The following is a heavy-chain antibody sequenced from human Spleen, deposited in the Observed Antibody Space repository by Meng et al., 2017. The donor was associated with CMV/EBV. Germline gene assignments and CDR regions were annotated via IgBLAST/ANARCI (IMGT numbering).Heavy chain of an antibody. CDR3: AKDLQSVPAAIRGNYYYYGMDV. Sequence: GESLKISCAASGFTFSHYAIHWVRQAPGKGLEWVTFISYDGSNYYYADSVKGRFTISRDNSRNTLYLQMNSLRAEDTAVYYCAKDLQSVPAAIRGNYYYYGMDVWGQGTTVTVSS. J-gene: IGHJ6*02. CDR2: ISYDGSNY. V-gene: IGHV3-30*04. D-gene: IGHD2-2*02. CDR1: GFTFSHYA.